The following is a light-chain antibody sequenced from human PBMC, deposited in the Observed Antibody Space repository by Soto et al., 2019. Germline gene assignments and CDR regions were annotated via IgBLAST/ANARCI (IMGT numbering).Light chain of an antibody. CDR1: QSVSSSY. CDR2: GAS. V-gene: IGKV3-20*01. Sequence: EIVLTQSPGTLSLSPGERATLSCRASQSVSSSYLAWYQQKPGQAPRLLIYGASSGATGIPDRFSGSGSGTDFTLTISSLQSEDLAVYYCQQYNNWPPMAFGQGTKVEIK. CDR3: QQYNNWPPMA. J-gene: IGKJ1*01.